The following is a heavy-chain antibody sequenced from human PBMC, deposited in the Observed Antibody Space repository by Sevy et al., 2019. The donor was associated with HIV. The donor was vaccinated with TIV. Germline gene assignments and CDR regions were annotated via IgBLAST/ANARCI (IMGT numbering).Heavy chain of an antibody. CDR1: GGSISSYY. Sequence: SETLSLTCTVSGGSISSYYWSWIRQPTGKGLEWIGRIYTSGSTNYNPSLKSRVTLSVDTSKNQFSLKLSSVTAADTAVYYCARDVSDGYCSSTSCYTSRWFDHWGQGTLVTVSS. V-gene: IGHV4-4*07. CDR2: IYTSGST. J-gene: IGHJ5*02. D-gene: IGHD2-2*02. CDR3: ARDVSDGYCSSTSCYTSRWFDH.